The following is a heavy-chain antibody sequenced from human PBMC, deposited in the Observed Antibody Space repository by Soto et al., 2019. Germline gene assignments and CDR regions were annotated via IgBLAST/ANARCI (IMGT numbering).Heavy chain of an antibody. Sequence: HLVESGGGVVKPGGSLTLSCAGSGFIFSNAWMSWVRPTPGKGLEWVGRIKSKADGGTTDYAAPVEGRFIISRDESTNTMYLQMNSLTTEDTAVYYCTTVIHNRWGQGVLVTVSS. CDR2: IKSKADGGTT. D-gene: IGHD1-20*01. CDR3: TTVIHNR. J-gene: IGHJ4*02. CDR1: GFIFSNAW. V-gene: IGHV3-15*01.